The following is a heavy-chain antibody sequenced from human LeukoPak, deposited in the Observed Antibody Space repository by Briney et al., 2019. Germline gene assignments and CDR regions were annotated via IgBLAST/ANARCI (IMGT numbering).Heavy chain of an antibody. V-gene: IGHV3-21*01. D-gene: IGHD2-15*01. J-gene: IGHJ5*02. Sequence: GGSLRLSCAASGFTVSNNYMMWVRQAPGKGLEWVSSISSSSSYIYYADSVKGRFTISRDNAKNLLYLQMNSLRAEDTAVYYCASVGYCSGGSCSSPWGQGTLVTVSS. CDR2: ISSSSSYI. CDR3: ASVGYCSGGSCSSP. CDR1: GFTVSNNY.